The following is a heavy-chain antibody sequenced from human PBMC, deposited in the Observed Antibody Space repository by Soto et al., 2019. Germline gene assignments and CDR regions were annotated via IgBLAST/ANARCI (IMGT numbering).Heavy chain of an antibody. CDR1: GFIFRDWF. V-gene: IGHV3-11*01. J-gene: IGHJ5*02. D-gene: IGHD3-9*01. CDR2: ISKDSGRAT. CDR3: ARVYDILTSAWLDP. Sequence: GGSRRLSCAASGFIFRDWFMSWIRQAPGKGLEWISYISKDSGRATRYADSVKGRFTISRDNAKNSLYLQMNSLRVEDTAVYYCARVYDILTSAWLDPWGQGTLVTVSS.